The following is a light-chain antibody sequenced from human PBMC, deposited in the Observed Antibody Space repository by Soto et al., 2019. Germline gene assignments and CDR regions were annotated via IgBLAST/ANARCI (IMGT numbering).Light chain of an antibody. CDR1: QSVRND. J-gene: IGKJ2*03. Sequence: EIVMTQSPATLSVSPGERATISCRASQSVRNDLAWYQQKPGKAPRVHVYGPSTTATGVPARFSGSGSGTVFTLTITSLQSEDSAVYYCKQYHNWYSFGQGTKLEI. CDR2: GPS. V-gene: IGKV3-15*01. CDR3: KQYHNWYS.